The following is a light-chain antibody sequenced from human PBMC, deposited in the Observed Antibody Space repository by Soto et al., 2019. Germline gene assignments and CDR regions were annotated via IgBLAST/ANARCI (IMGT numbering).Light chain of an antibody. J-gene: IGKJ4*01. V-gene: IGKV1-5*01. CDR1: QSINNW. CDR3: QHYHTYSGA. Sequence: DIQMTQSPSTLSASVGDRVSITCRASQSINNWLAWYQQKPGKAPKLLIFDASSLEGGVPSRFSGSGSGSEFTLTISSLQPDDFATYYCQHYHTYSGAFGGGTKVELK. CDR2: DAS.